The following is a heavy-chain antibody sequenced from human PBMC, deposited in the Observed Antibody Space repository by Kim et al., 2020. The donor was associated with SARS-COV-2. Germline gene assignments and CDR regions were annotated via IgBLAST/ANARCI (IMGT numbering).Heavy chain of an antibody. Sequence: ASVKVSCKASGYTFTSYAMNWVRQAPGQGLEWMGWINTNTGNPTYAQGFTGRFVFSLDTSVSTAYLQISSLKAEDTAVYYCARRLGLGYSYPWRGDYYYYGMDVWGQGTTVTVSS. CDR3: ARRLGLGYSYPWRGDYYYYGMDV. CDR2: INTNTGNP. CDR1: GYTFTSYA. D-gene: IGHD5-18*01. J-gene: IGHJ6*02. V-gene: IGHV7-4-1*02.